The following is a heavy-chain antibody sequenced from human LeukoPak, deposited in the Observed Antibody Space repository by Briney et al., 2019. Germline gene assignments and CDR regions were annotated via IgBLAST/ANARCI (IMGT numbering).Heavy chain of an antibody. CDR1: GGAFSSYA. J-gene: IGHJ6*02. CDR2: IIPIFGIA. V-gene: IGHV1-69*04. Sequence: SVKVSCKASGGAFSSYAISWVRQAPGQGLEWMGRIIPIFGIANYAQKFQGRVTINADKSTSTAYMELSSLRSEDTAVYYCASGDSGYSYGYSYYYYGMDVWGQGTTVTVSS. D-gene: IGHD5-18*01. CDR3: ASGDSGYSYGYSYYYYGMDV.